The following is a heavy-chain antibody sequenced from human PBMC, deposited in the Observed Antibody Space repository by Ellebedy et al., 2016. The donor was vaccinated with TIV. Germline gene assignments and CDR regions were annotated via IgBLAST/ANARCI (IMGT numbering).Heavy chain of an antibody. CDR2: IYLHDSQA. D-gene: IGHD3-9*01. CDR1: GYTFTTKW. J-gene: IGHJ3*02. V-gene: IGHV5-51*01. Sequence: GESLKISXKASGYTFTTKWISWVRQVPGKGLEWMGIIYLHDSQATYSPSFEGQVTISADKSTKAAFLQWSSLQASDTAMYFCASPGTIGPQDTFDSWGQGTMVTVSS. CDR3: ASPGTIGPQDTFDS.